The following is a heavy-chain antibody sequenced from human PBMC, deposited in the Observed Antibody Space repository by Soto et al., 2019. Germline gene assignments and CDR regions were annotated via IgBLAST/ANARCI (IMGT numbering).Heavy chain of an antibody. CDR1: GYTFTSYA. D-gene: IGHD5-18*01. J-gene: IGHJ4*02. V-gene: IGHV1-3*05. CDR2: INAGNGNT. CDR3: ARDSDAAMVTN. Sequence: QVQLVQSGAEEKKPGASVKVSCKASGYTFTSYAMHWVRQAPGQRLEWMGWINAGNGNTKYSQKFQGRVTITRDTSASTAYMELSRLRSEDTAVYYCARDSDAAMVTNWGQGTLVTVSS.